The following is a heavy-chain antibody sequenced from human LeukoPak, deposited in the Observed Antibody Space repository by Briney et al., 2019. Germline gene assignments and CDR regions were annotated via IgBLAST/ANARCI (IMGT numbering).Heavy chain of an antibody. CDR2: INAGNGNT. J-gene: IGHJ4*02. CDR3: ARGNSGYDFPDY. V-gene: IGHV1-3*03. CDR1: GYTFTSYA. Sequence: ASVKVSCKASGYTFTSYAMHWVRQAPGQRLECMGWINAGNGNTKYSQEFQGRVTITRDTSASTAYMELSSLRSEDMAVYYCARGNSGYDFPDYWGQGTLVTVSS. D-gene: IGHD5-12*01.